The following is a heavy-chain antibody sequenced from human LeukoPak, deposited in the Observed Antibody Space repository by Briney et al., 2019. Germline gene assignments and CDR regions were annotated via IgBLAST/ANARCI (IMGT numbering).Heavy chain of an antibody. CDR3: ARLAAGTWSYDY. D-gene: IGHD6-25*01. CDR2: LYYSGRT. J-gene: IGHJ4*02. CDR1: GGSMSSSSHY. Sequence: SETLSLTCSVSGGSMSSSSHYWGWVRQPPGKELQWIGSLYYSGRTFYTPSLESRITMSIDTSNNQFSLRMSSVTAADTAVYYCARLAAGTWSYDYWGQGSLVTVSS. V-gene: IGHV4-39*01.